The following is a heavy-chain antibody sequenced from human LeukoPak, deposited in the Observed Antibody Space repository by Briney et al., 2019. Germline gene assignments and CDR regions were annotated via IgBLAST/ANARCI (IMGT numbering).Heavy chain of an antibody. CDR3: AKEGLPAATYYYYGMDV. CDR2: ISGSGGST. CDR1: GFTFSSYA. V-gene: IGHV3-23*01. Sequence: PGGSLRLPCAASGFTFSSYAMSWVRQAPGKGLEWVSAISGSGGSTYYADSVKGRFTISRDNSKNTLYLQMNSLRAEDTAVYYCAKEGLPAATYYYYGMDVWGQGTTVTVSS. J-gene: IGHJ6*02. D-gene: IGHD2-2*01.